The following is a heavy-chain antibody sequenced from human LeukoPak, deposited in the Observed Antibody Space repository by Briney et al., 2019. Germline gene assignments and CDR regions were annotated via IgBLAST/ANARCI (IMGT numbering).Heavy chain of an antibody. CDR2: INSDGSRI. D-gene: IGHD1-26*01. CDR1: GFTFSRNW. CDR3: ARDRGSTEFDY. Sequence: GGSLRLSCAASGFTFSRNWMHWVRQGPGKGLVWVSRINSDGSRISYADSVKGRFTISRDNAKNTLYLQMNSLRAEDTAVYYCARDRGSTEFDYWGQGTLVTVSS. V-gene: IGHV3-74*01. J-gene: IGHJ4*02.